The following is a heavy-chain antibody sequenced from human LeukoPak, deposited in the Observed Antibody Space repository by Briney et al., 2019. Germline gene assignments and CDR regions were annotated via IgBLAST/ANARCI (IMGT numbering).Heavy chain of an antibody. CDR3: ARVDNWNGYDY. CDR1: GGSISNYH. Sequence: PSETLSLTCIVSGGSISNYHWSWIRQPPGKRLESIGYIYYTGSTKYNPSLKSRVTISLDTSKNQFSLELRSVTAADTAVYYCARVDNWNGYDYWGPGTLVTVSS. J-gene: IGHJ4*02. D-gene: IGHD1-20*01. V-gene: IGHV4-59*01. CDR2: IYYTGST.